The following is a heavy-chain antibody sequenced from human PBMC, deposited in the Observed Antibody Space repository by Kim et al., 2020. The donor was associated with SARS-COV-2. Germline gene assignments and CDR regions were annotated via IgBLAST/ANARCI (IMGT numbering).Heavy chain of an antibody. D-gene: IGHD6-13*01. CDR2: INHSGST. V-gene: IGHV4-34*01. CDR1: GGSFSGYY. CDR3: ARVVLAAAGTGYYFDY. Sequence: SETLSLTCAVYGGSFSGYYWSWIRQPPGKGLEWIGEINHSGSTNYNPSLKSRVTISVDTSKNQFSLKLSSVTAADTAVYYCARVVLAAAGTGYYFDYWGQGTLVTVSS. J-gene: IGHJ4*02.